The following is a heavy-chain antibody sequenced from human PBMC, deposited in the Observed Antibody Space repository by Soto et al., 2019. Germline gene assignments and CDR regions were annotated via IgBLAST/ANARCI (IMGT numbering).Heavy chain of an antibody. V-gene: IGHV4-34*01. CDR2: INHSGST. Sequence: PSETLSLTCAVYGGSFSGYYWSWIRQPPGKGLEWIGEINHSGSTNYNPSLKSRVTISVDTSKNQSSLKLSSVTAADTAVYYCARGALTTVTTFNYYYYYYMDVWGKGTTVTVSS. D-gene: IGHD4-17*01. CDR3: ARGALTTVTTFNYYYYYYMDV. CDR1: GGSFSGYY. J-gene: IGHJ6*03.